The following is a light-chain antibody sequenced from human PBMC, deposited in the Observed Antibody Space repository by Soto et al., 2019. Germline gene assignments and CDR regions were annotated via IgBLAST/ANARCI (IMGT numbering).Light chain of an antibody. V-gene: IGKV3-20*01. J-gene: IGKJ1*01. CDR2: GAS. Sequence: ESVLTQSPGTLSGFPAERVALSCRPSQSVSTNYLAWYQQKPGQAPSLLIYGASSRATDIPDRFSGSGSGTDFTLTISSLEPEDFAVYYCHQRESWPRTFGQGTKVDIK. CDR3: HQRESWPRT. CDR1: QSVSTNY.